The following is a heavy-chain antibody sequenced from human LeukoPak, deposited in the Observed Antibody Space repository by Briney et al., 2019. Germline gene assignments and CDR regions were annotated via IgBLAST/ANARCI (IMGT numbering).Heavy chain of an antibody. J-gene: IGHJ4*02. CDR2: IYTSGST. D-gene: IGHD6-13*01. CDR3: ARVYSSSRMTFDY. V-gene: IGHV4-61*02. Sequence: RTSETLSLTCTVSGGSISSGSYYWSWIRQPAGKGLEWIGRIYTSGSTNYNPSLKSRVTISVDTSKNQFSLKLSSVTAADTAVYYCARVYSSSRMTFDYWGQGTLVTVSS. CDR1: GGSISSGSYY.